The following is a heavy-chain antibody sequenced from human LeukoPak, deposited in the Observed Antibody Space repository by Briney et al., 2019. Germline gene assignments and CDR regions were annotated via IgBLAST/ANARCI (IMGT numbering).Heavy chain of an antibody. V-gene: IGHV3-23*01. D-gene: IGHD4-17*01. CDR2: ISASGGGT. Sequence: GGSLRLSCAASGFTFISYAMSWVRQAPGKGLEWVSSISASGGGTYYADSVKGRFAISRDNSKNTLFLQLSSLRADDTAVYHCAKERDGDYVRYTHYWGQGTLVTVSS. CDR1: GFTFISYA. J-gene: IGHJ4*02. CDR3: AKERDGDYVRYTHY.